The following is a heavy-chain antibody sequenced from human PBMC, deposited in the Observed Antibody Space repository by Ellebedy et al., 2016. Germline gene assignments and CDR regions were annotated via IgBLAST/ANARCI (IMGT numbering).Heavy chain of an antibody. J-gene: IGHJ4*02. CDR2: ISAGGGNT. CDR3: ARGLTVVTPWYFDS. V-gene: IGHV3-23*01. Sequence: GESLKISXAASGFTFSSYVMSWVRQAPGMGLEWVSAISAGGGNTYYADSFKGRFTISRDNAKNSLYLQMNSLRAENTAVYYCARGLTVVTPWYFDSWGQGTRVTVSS. CDR1: GFTFSSYV. D-gene: IGHD4-23*01.